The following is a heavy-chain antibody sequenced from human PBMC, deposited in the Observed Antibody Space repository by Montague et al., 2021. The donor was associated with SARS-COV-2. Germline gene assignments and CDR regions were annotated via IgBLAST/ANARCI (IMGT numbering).Heavy chain of an antibody. CDR2: IYYSGST. J-gene: IGHJ3*02. V-gene: IGHV4-39*01. D-gene: IGHD3-3*01. CDR3: ARHSGRDTIFGVVIIFDAFDI. CDR1: GGSFSVYY. Sequence: SETLSLTCAVYGGSFSVYYWGWIRQPPGKGLEWIGSIYYSGSTYYTPSLESRVTISVDTSKNQFSLRLSSVTAADTAVYYCARHSGRDTIFGVVIIFDAFDIWGQGTMVTVSS.